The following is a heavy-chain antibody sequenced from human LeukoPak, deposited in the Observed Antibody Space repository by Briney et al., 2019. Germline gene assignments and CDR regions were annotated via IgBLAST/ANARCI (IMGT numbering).Heavy chain of an antibody. CDR3: ARLCSGSGSSSSVDYYYYYYMDV. Sequence: PSETLSLTCTVSGGSISSSSYYWGWIRQPPGKGLEWIGSIYYSGSTYYNPSLKSRVTISVDTSKNQFSLKLSSVTAADTAVYYCARLCSGSGSSSSVDYYYYYYMDVWGKGTTVTVSS. D-gene: IGHD6-6*01. CDR1: GGSISSSSYY. CDR2: IYYSGST. J-gene: IGHJ6*03. V-gene: IGHV4-39*01.